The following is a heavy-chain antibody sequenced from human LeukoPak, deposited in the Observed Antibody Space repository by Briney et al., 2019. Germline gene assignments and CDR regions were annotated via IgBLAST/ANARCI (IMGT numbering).Heavy chain of an antibody. J-gene: IGHJ4*02. CDR2: IASSSSSM. Sequence: GGSLRLSCAASGFAFSSFSMNWVRQAPGKGLEWISYIASSSSSMYYADSVKGRFTISRDNAKNSLYLQMNSLTAEDTAVYYCARVIGSYGDSAYWGQGTLVTVSS. D-gene: IGHD4-17*01. CDR1: GFAFSSFS. CDR3: ARVIGSYGDSAY. V-gene: IGHV3-48*04.